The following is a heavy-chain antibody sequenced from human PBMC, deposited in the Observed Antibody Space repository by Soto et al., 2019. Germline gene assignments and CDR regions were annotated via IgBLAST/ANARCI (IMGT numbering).Heavy chain of an antibody. D-gene: IGHD3-22*01. CDR2: ISGSGGST. CDR1: GFTFSSYA. J-gene: IGHJ4*02. V-gene: IGHV3-23*01. CDR3: AKGVSSGYPNS. Sequence: PWGSLRVSCASSGFTFSSYAMSWVRQAPGKGLEWVSAISGSGGSTYYADSVKGRFTISRDNSKNTLYLQMNSLRAEDTAVYYCAKGVSSGYPNSWGQGTMVTVSS.